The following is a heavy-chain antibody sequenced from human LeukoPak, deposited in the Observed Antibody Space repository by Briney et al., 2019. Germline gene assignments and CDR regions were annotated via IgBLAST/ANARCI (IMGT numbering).Heavy chain of an antibody. Sequence: GGSLRLSCAASGFTFSSYWMSWVRQAPGKGLEWVANIKQDGSEKYYVDSVKGRFTITRDNAKNSLYLQMNSLRVEATAVYYCARCTTGRTFGSLREIKRSREIDYWGQGTLVTVSS. D-gene: IGHD1-1*01. J-gene: IGHJ4*02. CDR2: IKQDGSEK. V-gene: IGHV3-7*01. CDR1: GFTFSSYW. CDR3: ARCTTGRTFGSLREIKRSREIDY.